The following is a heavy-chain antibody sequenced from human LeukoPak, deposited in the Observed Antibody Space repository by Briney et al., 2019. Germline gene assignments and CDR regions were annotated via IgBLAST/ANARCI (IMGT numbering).Heavy chain of an antibody. Sequence: SETLSLTCTVSGGSISSHYWSWLRQPPGKGLEWCGYIYDSGRTNYNPTLKSRVTISVDTSKNHFSLKLSPVTAADTAVYYCARGVQRFDWYFDLWGRGTLVTVPS. J-gene: IGHJ2*01. V-gene: IGHV4-59*11. CDR2: IYDSGRT. CDR3: ARGVQRFDWYFDL. D-gene: IGHD3-16*01. CDR1: GGSISSHY.